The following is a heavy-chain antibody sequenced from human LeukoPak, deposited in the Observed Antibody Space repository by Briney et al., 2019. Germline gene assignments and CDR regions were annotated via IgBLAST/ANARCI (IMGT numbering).Heavy chain of an antibody. Sequence: GASVKVSCKASGYTFANYGISWVRQAPGQGLDWVGWISPYNGNTDYAQNLQGRVTMTTDTSTSTAYMELRSLSSDDTAVYYCARDLGPSITVVPAVYYWGQGTLVTVSS. D-gene: IGHD2-2*01. CDR2: ISPYNGNT. CDR3: ARDLGPSITVVPAVYY. V-gene: IGHV1-18*01. CDR1: GYTFANYG. J-gene: IGHJ4*02.